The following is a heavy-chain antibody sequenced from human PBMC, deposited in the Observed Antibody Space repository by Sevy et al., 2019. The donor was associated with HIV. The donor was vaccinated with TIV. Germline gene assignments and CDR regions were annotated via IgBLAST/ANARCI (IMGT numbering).Heavy chain of an antibody. CDR1: GFTFSNYA. CDR2: IWSDGRFE. V-gene: IGHV3-33*01. D-gene: IGHD3-22*01. J-gene: IGHJ4*02. Sequence: GGSLRLSCAATGFTFSNYAMHWVRQTPGKGLEWVAIIWSDGRFENHGDSVKGRFTISRDNSTNTLYLQMNNVRVEDTAVYYCARGGYYYDNAAYYALDSWGKGTLVTVSS. CDR3: ARGGYYYDNAAYYALDS.